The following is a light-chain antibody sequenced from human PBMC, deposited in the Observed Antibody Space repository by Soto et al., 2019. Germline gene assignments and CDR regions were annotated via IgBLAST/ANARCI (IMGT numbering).Light chain of an antibody. CDR3: GSYASGGAYV. CDR2: DVS. J-gene: IGLJ1*01. Sequence: QSALTQPASVSGSPGQSITISCTGTSRDVGGYNAVSWYQQHPGKAPKLMIYDVSNRPSGASDRFSGSKSGNTASLTISGLQAGDEADYYCGSYASGGAYVFGTGAKVTVL. V-gene: IGLV2-14*01. CDR1: SRDVGGYNA.